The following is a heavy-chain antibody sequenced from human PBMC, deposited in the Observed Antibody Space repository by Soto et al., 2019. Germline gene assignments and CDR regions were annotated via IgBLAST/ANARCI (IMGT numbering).Heavy chain of an antibody. J-gene: IGHJ5*02. CDR1: GFSLSRSGVG. CDR2: IYWDDDK. CDR3: AQRREYNANWNEGWFDP. D-gene: IGHD1-1*01. Sequence: QITLKESGPTLVIPTQTLTLTCTFPGFSLSRSGVGVGWFRQPPGKAPEWLALIYWDDDKRYSPSLKSRLTITKDTSKNQVLLTLTNMDPVDTSTYYCAQRREYNANWNEGWFDPWGQGTLVTVSS. V-gene: IGHV2-5*02.